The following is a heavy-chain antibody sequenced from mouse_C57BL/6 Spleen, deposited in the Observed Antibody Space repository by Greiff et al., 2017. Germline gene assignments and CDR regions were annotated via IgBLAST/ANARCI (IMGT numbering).Heavy chain of an antibody. CDR3: ARCYGSSYEGAMDD. J-gene: IGHJ4*01. Sequence: VQLKQSVAELVRPGASVKLSCTASGFNIKNTYMHWVKQRPEQGLEWIGRIDPANGNTKYAPKFPGQATITADTSSNTAYLQVSSLTSEDTAIDYGARCYGSSYEGAMDDWGQGTSVTVSS. V-gene: IGHV14-3*01. D-gene: IGHD1-1*01. CDR1: GFNIKNTY. CDR2: IDPANGNT.